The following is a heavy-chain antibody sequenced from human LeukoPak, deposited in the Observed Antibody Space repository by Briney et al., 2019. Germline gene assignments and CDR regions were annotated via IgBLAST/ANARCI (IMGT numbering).Heavy chain of an antibody. CDR3: ARVLVEEVLTNWFDP. D-gene: IGHD2-2*01. Sequence: ASVKVYCKASGYTFTSYGISWVRQAPGQGLEWKGWISAYNGNTNYAQKLQGRVTMTTDTSTSTAYMELRSLRSDDTAVYYCARVLVEEVLTNWFDPWGQGTLVTVSS. CDR2: ISAYNGNT. V-gene: IGHV1-18*01. J-gene: IGHJ5*02. CDR1: GYTFTSYG.